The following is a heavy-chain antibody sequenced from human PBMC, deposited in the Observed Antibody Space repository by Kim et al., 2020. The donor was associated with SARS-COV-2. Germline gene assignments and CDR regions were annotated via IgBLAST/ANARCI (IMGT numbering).Heavy chain of an antibody. D-gene: IGHD2-2*01. J-gene: IGHJ4*02. V-gene: IGHV3-21*01. Sequence: SVKGRFTISRNNAKNSLYLKMNSLRADDTALYYCARAIYSSSSNCAYGADYWGQGTLVTVSS. CDR3: ARAIYSSSSNCAYGADY.